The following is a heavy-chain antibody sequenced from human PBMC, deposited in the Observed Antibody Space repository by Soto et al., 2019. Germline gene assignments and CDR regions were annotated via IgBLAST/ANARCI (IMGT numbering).Heavy chain of an antibody. CDR2: IYYSGST. V-gene: IGHV4-31*03. CDR1: GGSISSGGYY. Sequence: QVQLQESGPGLVKPSQTLSLTCTVSGGSISSGGYYWSWIRQHPGKGLEWIGYIYYSGSTYYNPSLKRRVTIAVDTSKNQFSLKLSSVTAADTAVYYCARGATIFGVVIDHDAFDIWGQGTMVTVSS. J-gene: IGHJ3*02. D-gene: IGHD3-3*01. CDR3: ARGATIFGVVIDHDAFDI.